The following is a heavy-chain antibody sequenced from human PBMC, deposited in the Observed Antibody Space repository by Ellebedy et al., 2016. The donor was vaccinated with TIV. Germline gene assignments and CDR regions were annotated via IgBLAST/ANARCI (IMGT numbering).Heavy chain of an antibody. CDR3: AKGTWGSPFDY. Sequence: GGSLRLSCEASGFTFDDYTVHWVRQTPGRGLEWVAGITGNSVDRDYAASVKGRFTISRDNAKNSLYLQMDSLRVKDTALYYCAKGTWGSPFDYWGQGTLVTVSS. CDR2: ITGNSVDR. V-gene: IGHV3-9*01. J-gene: IGHJ4*02. D-gene: IGHD7-27*01. CDR1: GFTFDDYT.